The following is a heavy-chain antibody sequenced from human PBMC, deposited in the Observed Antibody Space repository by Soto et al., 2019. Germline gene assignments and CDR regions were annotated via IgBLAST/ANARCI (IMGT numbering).Heavy chain of an antibody. CDR2: IYYSGST. J-gene: IGHJ4*02. V-gene: IGHV4-39*01. D-gene: IGHD3-9*01. CDR3: ASSSLALTGYDPDYFDY. CDR1: GGSISSSSYY. Sequence: QLQLQESGPGLVKPSETLSLTCTVSGGSISSSSYYWGWIRQPPGKGLEWIGSIYYSGSTYYNPSLKRRVTISVDTSKNQFSRKLSSVTAADTAVYYCASSSLALTGYDPDYFDYWGQGTLVTVSS.